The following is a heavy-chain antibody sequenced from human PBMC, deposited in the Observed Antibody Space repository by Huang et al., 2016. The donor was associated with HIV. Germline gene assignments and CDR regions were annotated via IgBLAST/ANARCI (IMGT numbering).Heavy chain of an antibody. CDR2: IYPDDSDT. J-gene: IGHJ6*02. V-gene: IGHV5-51*01. D-gene: IGHD5-18*01. CDR1: GYSFAKYW. Sequence: EEQLVQSGAEVKQPGESLKISCEGSGYSFAKYWIGWVRQMPGKGLEWMGIIYPDDSDTRYSPSFQGQVSISADKSISTAYLQWSRLKASDTAMYYCARLDTARNYYYYGLDVWGQGTSVIVSS. CDR3: ARLDTARNYYYYGLDV.